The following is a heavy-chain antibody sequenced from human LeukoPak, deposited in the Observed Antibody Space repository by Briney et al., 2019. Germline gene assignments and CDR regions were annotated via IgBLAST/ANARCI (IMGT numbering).Heavy chain of an antibody. J-gene: IGHJ4*02. CDR3: AREIEMATKRVFDY. CDR1: GFTFSDYY. V-gene: IGHV3-11*01. Sequence: KAGGSLRLSCAASGFTFSDYYMSWIRQAPGKGPEWVSYISSSGSTIYYADSVKGRFTISRDNAKNSLYPQMNSLRAEDAAVYYCAREIEMATKRVFDYWGQGTLVTVSS. CDR2: ISSSGSTI. D-gene: IGHD5-24*01.